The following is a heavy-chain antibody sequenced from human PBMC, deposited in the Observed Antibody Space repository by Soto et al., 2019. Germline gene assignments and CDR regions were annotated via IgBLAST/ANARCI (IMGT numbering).Heavy chain of an antibody. D-gene: IGHD7-27*01. CDR1: GFTFSSYW. CDR2: INSDGSST. J-gene: IGHJ3*02. V-gene: IGHV3-74*01. Sequence: EVQLVESGGGLVQPGGSLRLSCAASGFTFSSYWMHWVRQAPGKGLVWVSRINSDGSSTSYADSVKGRFTISRDNAKNTLYLQMNSLRAEDTAVYYCASALHPRMGNDAFDIWGQGTMVTVSS. CDR3: ASALHPRMGNDAFDI.